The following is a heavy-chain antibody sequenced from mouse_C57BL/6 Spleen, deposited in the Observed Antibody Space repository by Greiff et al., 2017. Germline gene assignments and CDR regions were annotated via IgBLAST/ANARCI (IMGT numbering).Heavy chain of an antibody. J-gene: IGHJ4*01. CDR1: GYTFTSYD. CDR3: AREGDLLRARDY. D-gene: IGHD2-1*01. V-gene: IGHV1-85*01. Sequence: QVQLQQSGPELVKPGASVKLSCKASGYTFTSYDINWVKQRPGQGLEWIGWIYPSDGSTKYNEKFNGKATLTVDTSSSTAYMELHSLTSEDSSVYFCAREGDLLRARDYWGQGTSVTVSS. CDR2: IYPSDGST.